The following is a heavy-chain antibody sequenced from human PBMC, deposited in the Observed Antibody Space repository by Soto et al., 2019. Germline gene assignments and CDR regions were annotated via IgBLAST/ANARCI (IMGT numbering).Heavy chain of an antibody. D-gene: IGHD3-3*01. CDR3: AKDMRIYDYGMDV. J-gene: IGHJ6*02. V-gene: IGHV3-9*01. Sequence: EVQLVESGGDLVQPGRSLRLSCAASGFTFGDYAIHWVRQAPGKGLEWVSGITWNGDIIGYADSVKGRFTISRDNAKNSLYLQMNSLRAEDTALYYCAKDMRIYDYGMDVWGQGTTVTVSS. CDR1: GFTFGDYA. CDR2: ITWNGDII.